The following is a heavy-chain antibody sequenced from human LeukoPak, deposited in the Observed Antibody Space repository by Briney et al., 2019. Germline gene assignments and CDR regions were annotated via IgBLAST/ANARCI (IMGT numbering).Heavy chain of an antibody. D-gene: IGHD3-9*01. V-gene: IGHV1-18*01. CDR3: ASNFIRTGYFGEYYLH. J-gene: IGHJ1*01. Sequence: ASVKVSCKVSGYVFGAYGLSWVRQAPDQGLEWLGWIAPYEGDTQYTPKLQDRITLTADTATTTVYMELRSLREDDSAVYYCASNFIRTGYFGEYYLHWGQGTQVVVSS. CDR1: GYVFGAYG. CDR2: IAPYEGDT.